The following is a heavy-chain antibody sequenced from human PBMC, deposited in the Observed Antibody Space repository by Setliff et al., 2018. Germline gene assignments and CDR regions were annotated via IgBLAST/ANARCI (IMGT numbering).Heavy chain of an antibody. J-gene: IGHJ4*02. CDR2: INAGNGNT. V-gene: IGHV1-3*01. D-gene: IGHD5-18*01. Sequence: GASVKVSCKASGYTFTSYAMHWVRQAPGQRLEWMGWINAGNGNTKYSQKFQGRVPITRDTSANTAYMELSSLRSEDSAVYYCAKDLGNTYGRENFFDSWGQGTLVTVSS. CDR1: GYTFTSYA. CDR3: AKDLGNTYGRENFFDS.